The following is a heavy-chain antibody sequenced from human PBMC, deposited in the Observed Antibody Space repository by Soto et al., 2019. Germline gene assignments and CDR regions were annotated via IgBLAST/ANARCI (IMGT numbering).Heavy chain of an antibody. V-gene: IGHV3-23*01. CDR1: GFSFSSYA. CDR2: ISGSGGST. D-gene: IGHD6-19*01. CDR3: AKRGRGAVAFDY. J-gene: IGHJ4*02. Sequence: EVQLLESGGGLVQPGGSLRLSCAASGFSFSSYAMNWVRQAPGKGLEWVSTISGSGGSTYYADSVKGRFTISRDNSKNTLYLQMNGLRADDTAVYYCAKRGRGAVAFDYWGQGTLVTVSS.